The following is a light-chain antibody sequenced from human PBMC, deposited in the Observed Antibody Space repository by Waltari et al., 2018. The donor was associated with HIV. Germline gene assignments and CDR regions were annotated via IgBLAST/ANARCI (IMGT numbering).Light chain of an antibody. Sequence: QSVLTQPASVSGSPGQSITISCTGTNSDVGGYGYVSWYQQHPGKAPKRLIYEVTHRPSGISSRFSGSKSGNTAYMTISGLQAEDEADYYCSSYTATTAILFGGGTKVTVL. J-gene: IGLJ3*02. CDR2: EVT. CDR3: SSYTATTAIL. V-gene: IGLV2-14*01. CDR1: NSDVGGYGY.